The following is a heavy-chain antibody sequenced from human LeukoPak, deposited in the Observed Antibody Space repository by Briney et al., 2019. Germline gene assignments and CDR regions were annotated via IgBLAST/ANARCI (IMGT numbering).Heavy chain of an antibody. CDR2: INHSGST. Sequence: SETLSLTCAVYGGAFSGYYWSWSRQSPGKGLEWIGEINHSGSTNYNPSLKSRVTLSVDTSKNQFSLKLSSVTAADTAVYYCARGRRRVGATTFDYWGQGTLVTVSS. CDR1: GGAFSGYY. D-gene: IGHD1-26*01. J-gene: IGHJ4*02. V-gene: IGHV4-34*01. CDR3: ARGRRRVGATTFDY.